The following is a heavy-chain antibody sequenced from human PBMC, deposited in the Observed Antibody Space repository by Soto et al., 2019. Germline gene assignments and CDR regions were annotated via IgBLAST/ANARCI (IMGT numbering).Heavy chain of an antibody. CDR3: ARGGYYDSSGARNYYFYGMNV. D-gene: IGHD3-22*01. J-gene: IGHJ6*02. V-gene: IGHV1-18*01. CDR1: GYTFASYG. CDR2: ISPYDGYT. Sequence: QVQLVQSGAEVKKPGASVKVSCKASGYTFASYGINWVRQAPGQGLEWLGWISPYDGYTHYAQILQGRVSMTTDTYTKTAYMELRSLRSDDTAMYYCARGGYYDSSGARNYYFYGMNVWGQGTTVTVSS.